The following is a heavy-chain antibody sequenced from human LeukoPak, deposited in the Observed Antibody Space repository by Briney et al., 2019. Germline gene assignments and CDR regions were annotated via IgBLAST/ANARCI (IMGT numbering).Heavy chain of an antibody. CDR1: GFTFSSYW. J-gene: IGHJ4*02. V-gene: IGHV3-7*01. Sequence: GGSLRLSCAASGFTFSSYWMTWVRQAPGKGLGWVANIKQDGSEKFYVDSVKGRFTISRDSAKNSLYLQMNSLRAEDTAVYYCARGPRGNWNYPPWDYWGQGTLVTVSS. CDR2: IKQDGSEK. D-gene: IGHD1-7*01. CDR3: ARGPRGNWNYPPWDY.